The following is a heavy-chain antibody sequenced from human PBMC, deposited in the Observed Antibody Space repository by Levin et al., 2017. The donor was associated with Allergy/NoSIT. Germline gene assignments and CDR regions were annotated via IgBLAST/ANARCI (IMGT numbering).Heavy chain of an antibody. CDR2: IRSKAYGGTT. CDR3: TRGLVAAAGYHWFDP. Sequence: PGGSLRLSCTASGFSFGDYAISWFRQATGKGLEWVGFIRSKAYGGTTEYAASVKGRFSISRDDSKSIAYLQMNSLKVDDTGVYYCTRGLVAAAGYHWFDPWGQGTLVTVSS. V-gene: IGHV3-49*03. D-gene: IGHD6-13*01. J-gene: IGHJ5*02. CDR1: GFSFGDYA.